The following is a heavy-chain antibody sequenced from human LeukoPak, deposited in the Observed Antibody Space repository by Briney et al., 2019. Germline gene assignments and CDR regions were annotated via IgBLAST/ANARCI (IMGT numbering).Heavy chain of an antibody. D-gene: IGHD2-21*02. Sequence: PSETLSLTCTVSGASISRYYWSWIRQPPGKGLEWIGYIYYSGTTNCNPSLKSRVSISVDTSKNQFSLNLTSVTAADTAVYYCARGFGYYCGADCYQPLDYWGQGTLVTVSS. J-gene: IGHJ4*02. CDR2: IYYSGTT. V-gene: IGHV4-59*01. CDR3: ARGFGYYCGADCYQPLDY. CDR1: GASISRYY.